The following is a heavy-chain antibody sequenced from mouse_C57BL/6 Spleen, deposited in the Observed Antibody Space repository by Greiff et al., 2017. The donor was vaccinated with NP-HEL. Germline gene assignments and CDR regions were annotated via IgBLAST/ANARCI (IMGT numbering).Heavy chain of an antibody. J-gene: IGHJ1*03. CDR3: ARAYSNYVGYWYFDV. CDR2: ISYDGSN. D-gene: IGHD2-5*01. Sequence: ESGPGLVKPSQSLSLTCSVTGYSITSGYYWNWIRQFPGNKLEWMGYISYDGSNNYNPSLKNRISITRDTSKNQFFLKLNSVTTEDTATYYCARAYSNYVGYWYFDVWGTGTTVTVSS. CDR1: GYSITSGYY. V-gene: IGHV3-6*01.